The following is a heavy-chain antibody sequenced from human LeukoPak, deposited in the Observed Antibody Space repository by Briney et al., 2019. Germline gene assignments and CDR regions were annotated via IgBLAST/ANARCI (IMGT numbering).Heavy chain of an antibody. D-gene: IGHD3-16*01. CDR3: AKPIWGIQRRGGVFDY. CDR2: ISGSGGST. CDR1: GFTFSSYA. Sequence: PGGSLRLSCAASGFTFSSYAMSWVRQAPGKGLEWVSAISGSGGSTYYADSVKGRFTISRDNSKNTLYLQMNSLRAEDTAVYYCAKPIWGIQRRGGVFDYWGQGTLVTVSS. J-gene: IGHJ4*02. V-gene: IGHV3-23*01.